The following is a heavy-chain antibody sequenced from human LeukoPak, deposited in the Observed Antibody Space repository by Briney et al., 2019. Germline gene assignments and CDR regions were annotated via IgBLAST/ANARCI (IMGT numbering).Heavy chain of an antibody. CDR3: AKDHWAFGGVIVHFDY. CDR1: GFTFSSYA. CDR2: ISGSGGST. D-gene: IGHD3-16*02. J-gene: IGHJ4*02. V-gene: IGHV3-23*01. Sequence: GGSLRLSCAASGFTFSSYAISWVRQAPGKGLEWVSAISGSGGSTYYADSVKGRFTISRDNSKNTLYLQMNSLRAEDTAVYYCAKDHWAFGGVIVHFDYWGQGTLVTVSS.